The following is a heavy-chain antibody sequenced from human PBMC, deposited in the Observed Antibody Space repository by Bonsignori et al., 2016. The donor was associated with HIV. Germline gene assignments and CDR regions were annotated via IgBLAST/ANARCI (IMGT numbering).Heavy chain of an antibody. CDR2: IYPGDSDT. Sequence: VRQMPGKGLEWMGIIYPGDSDTRYSPSFQGQVTISADKSISTAYLQWSSLKASDTAMYYCARLTYYYDSSGYYPDAFDIWGQGTMVTVSS. D-gene: IGHD3-22*01. CDR3: ARLTYYYDSSGYYPDAFDI. J-gene: IGHJ3*02. V-gene: IGHV5-51*01.